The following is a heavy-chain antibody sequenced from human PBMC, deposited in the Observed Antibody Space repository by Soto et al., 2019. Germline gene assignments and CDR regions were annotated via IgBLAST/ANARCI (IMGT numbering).Heavy chain of an antibody. CDR3: AKDSTYYDFWSAYSY. CDR1: GFTFSTFA. D-gene: IGHD3-3*01. Sequence: EVQLLESGGGLVQPGGSLRLSCAASGFTFSTFAMSWVRQAPGKGLEWVSAISGSGGGTYYADSVKGRFTISRDNSKNTLYLQMNSLRAEDTAVYYCAKDSTYYDFWSAYSYGGQGTLVTVSS. J-gene: IGHJ4*02. V-gene: IGHV3-23*01. CDR2: ISGSGGGT.